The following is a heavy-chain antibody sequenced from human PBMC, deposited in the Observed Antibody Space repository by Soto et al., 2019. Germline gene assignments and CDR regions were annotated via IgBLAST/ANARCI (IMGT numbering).Heavy chain of an antibody. Sequence: PGGSLRLSCAASGFTFYTYGMHWVRQAPGRGLEWVAVIWYDGSIKYYADSVKGRFTISRDNSKNTLYLQMNSLRAEDTAVYYCARIDCTGGSCRPYAYYDMDVWGQGTTVTVS. CDR1: GFTFYTYG. J-gene: IGHJ6*02. CDR3: ARIDCTGGSCRPYAYYDMDV. D-gene: IGHD2-15*01. CDR2: IWYDGSIK. V-gene: IGHV3-33*01.